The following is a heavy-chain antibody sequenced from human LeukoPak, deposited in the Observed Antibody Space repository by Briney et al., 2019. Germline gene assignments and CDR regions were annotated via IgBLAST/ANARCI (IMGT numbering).Heavy chain of an antibody. Sequence: SETLSLTCAVYGGSFSGYYWSWIRQPPGKGLEWIGYIYNSGSTNNNPSLKSRVTISVDTSKNQFSLKLSSVTPADTAVYYCARHGSGYSFDYWGQGTLVTVSS. D-gene: IGHD5-18*01. CDR2: IYNSGST. CDR1: GGSFSGYY. CDR3: ARHGSGYSFDY. V-gene: IGHV4-34*11. J-gene: IGHJ4*02.